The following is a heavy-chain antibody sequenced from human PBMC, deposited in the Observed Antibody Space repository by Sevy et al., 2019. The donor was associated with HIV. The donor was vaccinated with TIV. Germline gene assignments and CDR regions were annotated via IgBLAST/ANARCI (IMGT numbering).Heavy chain of an antibody. V-gene: IGHV3-15*07. Sequence: GGSLRLSCAASEVTFSSYAMHWVRQAPGKGLEWVGRIKSQTDGGTKDYSAPVKGRFTISRDDSKNTLYLQMNSLKTEDTAVYYCTTHYGSGSYNVFDIWGQGTMVTVSS. D-gene: IGHD3-10*01. CDR2: IKSQTDGGTK. CDR1: EVTFSSYA. J-gene: IGHJ3*02. CDR3: TTHYGSGSYNVFDI.